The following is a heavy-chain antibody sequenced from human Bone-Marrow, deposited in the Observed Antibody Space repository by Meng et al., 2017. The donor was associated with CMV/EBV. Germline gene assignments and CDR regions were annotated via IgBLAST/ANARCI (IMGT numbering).Heavy chain of an antibody. V-gene: IGHV4-4*02. Sequence: SETLSLTCAVSGGSISSSNWWSWVRQPPGKGLEWIGEIYHSGSTNYNPSLKSRVTISVDTSKNQFSLKLSSVTAADTAVYYCARYSLLAARLYYYYYGMDVWGQGTTVTVSS. CDR1: GGSISSSNW. CDR2: IYHSGST. D-gene: IGHD6-6*01. CDR3: ARYSLLAARLYYYYYGMDV. J-gene: IGHJ6*02.